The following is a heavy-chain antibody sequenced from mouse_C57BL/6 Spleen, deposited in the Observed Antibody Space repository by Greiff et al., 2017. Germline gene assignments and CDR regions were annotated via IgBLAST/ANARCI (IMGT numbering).Heavy chain of an antibody. Sequence: SGAELVRPGASVTLSCKASGYTFTDYEMHWVKQTPVHGLEWIGAIDPETGGTAYNQKFKGKAILTADKSSSTAYMELRSLTSEDSAVYYCTRAYYYGSHYFDYWGQVTTLTVSS. CDR1: GYTFTDYE. J-gene: IGHJ2*01. V-gene: IGHV1-15*01. CDR2: IDPETGGT. CDR3: TRAYYYGSHYFDY. D-gene: IGHD1-1*01.